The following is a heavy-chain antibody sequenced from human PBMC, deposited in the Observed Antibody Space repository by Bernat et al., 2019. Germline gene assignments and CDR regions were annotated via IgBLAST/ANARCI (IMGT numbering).Heavy chain of an antibody. CDR3: ARHRAGVRYYFDY. CDR2: IYYSGST. Sequence: QLQLQESGPGLVKPSETLSLTCTFSGGSISSSSYYWGWIRQPPGKGLEWIGSIYYSGSTYYNPSLKSRVTISVDTSKNQFSLKLSSVTAADTAVYYCARHRAGVRYYFDYWGQGTLVTVSS. D-gene: IGHD2-21*01. V-gene: IGHV4-39*01. J-gene: IGHJ4*02. CDR1: GGSISSSSYY.